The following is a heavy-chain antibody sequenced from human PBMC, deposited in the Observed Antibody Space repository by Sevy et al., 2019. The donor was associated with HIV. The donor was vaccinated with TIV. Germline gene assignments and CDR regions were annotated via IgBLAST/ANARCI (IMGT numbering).Heavy chain of an antibody. Sequence: GGSLRLSCAASGFPVSSNYMSWVRQAPGKGLEWVSVIYSDGSTYHADSVKGRFTISRDNSKNTLHLQMNSLRAEDTAVYYCARDLEFYDYGDYGPAFMPDYWGQGTLVTVSS. CDR2: IYSDGST. CDR1: GFPVSSNY. J-gene: IGHJ4*02. CDR3: ARDLEFYDYGDYGPAFMPDY. V-gene: IGHV3-66*01. D-gene: IGHD4-17*01.